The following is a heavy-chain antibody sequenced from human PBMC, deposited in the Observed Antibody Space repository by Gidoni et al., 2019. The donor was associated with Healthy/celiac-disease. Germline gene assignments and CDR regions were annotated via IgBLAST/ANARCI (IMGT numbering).Heavy chain of an antibody. J-gene: IGHJ4*02. Sequence: EVQLVESGGGLVQPGRSLRLSCAASGFTFDDYAMHWVRHAPGKGLEWVSGISWNSGSIGYADSVKGRFTISRDNAKNSLYLQMNSLRAEDTALYYCAKDLGYCSGGSCLLFDYWGQGTLVTVSS. V-gene: IGHV3-9*01. CDR3: AKDLGYCSGGSCLLFDY. CDR2: ISWNSGSI. CDR1: GFTFDDYA. D-gene: IGHD2-15*01.